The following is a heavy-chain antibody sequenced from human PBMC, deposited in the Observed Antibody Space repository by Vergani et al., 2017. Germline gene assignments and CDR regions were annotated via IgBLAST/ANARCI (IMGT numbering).Heavy chain of an antibody. Sequence: EVQLVQSGAEVKKPGESLRIFCKGSGYSFTSYWISWVRQMPGKGREWMGRLDPSDSYTNYSPSFHGHVTISADNSISTAYLQWSSLKAADTAMYYWAGLKGGGSGRYYNKAFDIWGQGTMVTVSS. V-gene: IGHV5-10-1*03. D-gene: IGHD3-10*01. J-gene: IGHJ3*02. CDR3: AGLKGGGSGRYYNKAFDI. CDR2: LDPSDSYT. CDR1: GYSFTSYW.